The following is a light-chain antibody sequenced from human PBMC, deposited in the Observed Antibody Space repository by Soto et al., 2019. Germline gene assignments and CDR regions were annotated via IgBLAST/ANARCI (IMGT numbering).Light chain of an antibody. V-gene: IGKV1-5*03. J-gene: IGKJ1*01. CDR1: QTISSW. CDR2: KAS. Sequence: DIQMTQSPSTLSVSVGDRVTITCGPSQTISSWLAWYQQKPGKAPKLLIYKASTLKSGVPSRFSGSGSGTEFTLTISSLQPDDFATYYCQHYNSYSEAFGQGAKVDIK. CDR3: QHYNSYSEA.